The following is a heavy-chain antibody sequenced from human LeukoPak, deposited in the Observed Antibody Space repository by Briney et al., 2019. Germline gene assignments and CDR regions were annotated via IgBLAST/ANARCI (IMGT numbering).Heavy chain of an antibody. J-gene: IGHJ4*02. CDR2: IYYSGST. D-gene: IGHD3-22*01. V-gene: IGHV4-39*01. CDR3: ARQAYYDSSGCFDY. CDR1: GGSISSSSYY. Sequence: SETLSLTCTVSGGSISSSSYYWGWIRQPPGKGLEWIGSIYYSGSTYYSPSLKSRVTISVDTSKNQFSLKLSSVTAADTAVYYCARQAYYDSSGCFDYWGQGTLVTVSS.